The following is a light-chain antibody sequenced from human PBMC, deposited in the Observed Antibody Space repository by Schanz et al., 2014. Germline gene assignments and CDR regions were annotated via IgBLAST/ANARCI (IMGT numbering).Light chain of an antibody. CDR3: QQYDNLPLT. J-gene: IGKJ4*01. CDR2: DAS. Sequence: DIQMTQSPSSLSASVGDRVTITCQASQDINNYVNWYQQKPGKAPKLLIYDASTLEVGVPSRFSGSGSGTGFPFTVNSLQAEDIATYYCQQYDNLPLTFGGGTKVEIK. V-gene: IGKV1-33*01. CDR1: QDINNY.